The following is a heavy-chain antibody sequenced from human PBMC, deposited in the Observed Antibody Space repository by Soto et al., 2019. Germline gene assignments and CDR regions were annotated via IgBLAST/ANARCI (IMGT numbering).Heavy chain of an antibody. D-gene: IGHD2-15*01. J-gene: IGHJ6*02. CDR1: GFTFSSYA. V-gene: IGHV3-23*01. Sequence: EVQLLESGGGLVQPGGSLRLSCAASGFTFSSYAMSWVRQAPGKGLEWVSAVSGSGGSTYYADSVKGRFTISRDNSKNTLYLQMNSLRAEDTAVYYCAKSKEDIVVVVAATCMDVWGQGTTVTVSS. CDR2: VSGSGGST. CDR3: AKSKEDIVVVVAATCMDV.